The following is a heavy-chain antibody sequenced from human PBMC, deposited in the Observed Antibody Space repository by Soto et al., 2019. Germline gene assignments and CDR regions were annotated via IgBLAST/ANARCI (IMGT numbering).Heavy chain of an antibody. CDR1: GYSFTSYV. CDR3: ARDSYGDLDDAFDI. J-gene: IGHJ3*02. CDR2: INAGNGNT. V-gene: IGHV1-3*01. D-gene: IGHD4-17*01. Sequence: GASVKVSCKASGYSFTSYVMHWVRQAPGQRLEWMGWINAGNGNTKYSQEFKDRVTITRDTSATIAYMELSSLRSEDTAVYYCARDSYGDLDDAFDIWG.